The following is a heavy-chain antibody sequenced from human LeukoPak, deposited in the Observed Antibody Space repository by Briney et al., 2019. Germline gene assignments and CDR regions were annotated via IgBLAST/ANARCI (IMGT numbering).Heavy chain of an antibody. V-gene: IGHV3-9*01. J-gene: IGHJ4*02. CDR1: GFTFDDYA. CDR2: ISWNSGSI. D-gene: IGHD6-19*01. CDR3: AKEAYSSGWYHLDY. Sequence: GGSLRLSCAASGFTFDDYAMHWVRQAPGKGLEWVSGISWNSGSIGYADSVKGRFTIPRDNAKNSLYLQMNSLRAEDTALYYCAKEAYSSGWYHLDYWGQGTLVTVSS.